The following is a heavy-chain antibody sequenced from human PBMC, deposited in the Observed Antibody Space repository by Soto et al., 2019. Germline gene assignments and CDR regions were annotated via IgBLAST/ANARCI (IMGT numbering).Heavy chain of an antibody. CDR3: ARASDSDYGDYGYYYYGMDV. CDR1: GFTFSSYA. Sequence: GGSLRLSCAASGFTFSSYAMHWVRQAPGKGLEWVAVISYDGSNKYYADSVKGRFTISRDNSKNTLYLQMNSLRAEDTAVYYCARASDSDYGDYGYYYYGMDVWGQGTTVPVSS. CDR2: ISYDGSNK. D-gene: IGHD4-17*01. V-gene: IGHV3-30-3*01. J-gene: IGHJ6*02.